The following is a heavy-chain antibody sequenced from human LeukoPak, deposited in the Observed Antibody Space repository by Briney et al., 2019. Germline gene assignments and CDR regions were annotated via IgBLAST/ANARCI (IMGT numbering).Heavy chain of an antibody. J-gene: IGHJ6*02. CDR1: GGTFSSYA. CDR2: IIPILGIA. D-gene: IGHD3-22*01. Sequence: SVKVSCKASGGTFSSYAISWVRQAPGQGLEWMGRIIPILGIASYAQKFQGRVTITADKSTSTAYMELSSLRSEDTAVYYCARDSYYDSSGSTPTYYYYGMDVWGQGTTVTVSS. CDR3: ARDSYYDSSGSTPTYYYYGMDV. V-gene: IGHV1-69*04.